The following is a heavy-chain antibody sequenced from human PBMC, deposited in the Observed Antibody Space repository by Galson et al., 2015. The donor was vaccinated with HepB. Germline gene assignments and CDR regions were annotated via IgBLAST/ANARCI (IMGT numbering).Heavy chain of an antibody. Sequence: QSGAEVKKPGESLRISCKGSGYSFTTYWITWLRQMPGKGLEWMGRIDPSDSYTNYNPSFRGHVTFSTDNSISTAYLQWTSLKASDTAMYYCARHHSPPLDLTYYFDFWGQGTLVTVSS. CDR1: GYSFTTYW. J-gene: IGHJ4*02. CDR3: ARHHSPPLDLTYYFDF. V-gene: IGHV5-10-1*01. CDR2: IDPSDSYT. D-gene: IGHD1-1*01.